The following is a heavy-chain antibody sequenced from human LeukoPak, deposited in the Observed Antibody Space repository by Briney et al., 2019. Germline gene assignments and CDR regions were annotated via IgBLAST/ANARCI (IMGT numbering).Heavy chain of an antibody. V-gene: IGHV3-30*18. CDR3: AKNYYGSGSYLLMLWDI. CDR2: ISYDGSNK. D-gene: IGHD3-10*01. CDR1: GFTFSSYG. J-gene: IGHJ3*02. Sequence: GGSLRLSCAASGFTFSSYGMHWVRQAPGKGLEWVAAISYDGSNKNYADSVKGRFTISRDNSKNTLYLQMNSLRAEDTAVYYCAKNYYGSGSYLLMLWDIWGQGTMVTVSS.